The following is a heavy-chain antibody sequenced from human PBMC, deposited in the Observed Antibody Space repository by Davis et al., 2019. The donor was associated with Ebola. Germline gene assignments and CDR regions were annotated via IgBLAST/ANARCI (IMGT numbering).Heavy chain of an antibody. CDR1: GGSFSGYY. D-gene: IGHD3-3*01. CDR3: ARTLYYDFWSASYWFDP. Sequence: SETLSLTCAVYGGSFSGYYRSWICQPPGKGLEWIGEINHSGSTNYNPSLKSRVTISVDTSKNQFSLKLSSVTAADTAVYYCARTLYYDFWSASYWFDPWGQGTLVTVSS. CDR2: INHSGST. J-gene: IGHJ5*02. V-gene: IGHV4-34*01.